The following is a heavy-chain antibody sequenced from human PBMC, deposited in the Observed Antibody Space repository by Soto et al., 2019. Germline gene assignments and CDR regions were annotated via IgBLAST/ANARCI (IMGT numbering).Heavy chain of an antibody. CDR2: ISGSGFKK. CDR1: GFIFENFG. Sequence: GGSLRLSCAASGFIFENFGMSGVRQAPGKGLEWISSISGSGFKKYYADSVKGRFTISRDKSKSTVYLELNNLSAEDTAVYHCAKNQGVELVPLATVDWFDPWGQGSVVTVSS. V-gene: IGHV3-23*01. J-gene: IGHJ5*02. CDR3: AKNQGVELVPLATVDWFDP. D-gene: IGHD1-26*01.